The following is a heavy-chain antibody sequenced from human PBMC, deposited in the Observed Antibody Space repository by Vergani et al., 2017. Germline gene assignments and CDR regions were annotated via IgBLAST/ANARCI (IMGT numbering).Heavy chain of an antibody. CDR3: ARGRYSSSWYSLILDYYGMDA. D-gene: IGHD6-13*01. V-gene: IGHV4-34*01. Sequence: QVQLQQWGAGLLKPSETLSLTCAVYGGSFSGYYWSWIRQPPGKGLEWIGEINHSGSTNYNPSLKSRVTISVETSKNQFSLKLSSVTAADTAVYYCARGRYSSSWYSLILDYYGMDAWGQGTTVTVSS. J-gene: IGHJ6*02. CDR1: GGSFSGYY. CDR2: INHSGST.